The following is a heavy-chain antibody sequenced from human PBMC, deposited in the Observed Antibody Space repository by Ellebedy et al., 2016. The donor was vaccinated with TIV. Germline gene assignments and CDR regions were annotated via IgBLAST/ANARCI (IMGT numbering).Heavy chain of an antibody. CDR1: GFTFSIYA. D-gene: IGHD2-21*01. CDR2: ISGSGDRT. J-gene: IGHJ4*02. Sequence: GESLKISCAASGFTFSIYAMSWVRQAPGKGLEWVSLISGSGDRTYYADSVKGRFTISRDNSKDTLYVQMNSLRAEDTAVYYCATRHIVLPQWGQGTLVTVSS. V-gene: IGHV3-23*01. CDR3: ATRHIVLPQ.